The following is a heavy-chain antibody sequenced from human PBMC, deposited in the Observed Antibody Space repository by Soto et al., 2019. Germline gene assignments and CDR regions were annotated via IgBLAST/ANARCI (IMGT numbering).Heavy chain of an antibody. CDR2: ISYDGSNK. CDR1: GFTFSSYG. J-gene: IGHJ4*02. Sequence: GGSLRLSCAASGFTFSSYGMHWVRQAPGKGLEWVAVISYDGSNKYYADSVKGRFTISRDNSKNTLYLQMNSLRAEYTAVYYCAKDSPDTAMVPLDYWGQGTLVTVSS. D-gene: IGHD5-18*01. V-gene: IGHV3-30*18. CDR3: AKDSPDTAMVPLDY.